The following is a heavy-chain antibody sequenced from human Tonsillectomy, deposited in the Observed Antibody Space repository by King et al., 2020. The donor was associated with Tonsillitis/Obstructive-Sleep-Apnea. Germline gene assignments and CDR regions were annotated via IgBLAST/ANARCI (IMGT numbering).Heavy chain of an antibody. V-gene: IGHV4-34*01. CDR3: ARGNSVSPHYNTRYMDV. Sequence: VQLQQWGAGLLKPSETLSLTCAVYGGSFSGYHWSWIRQPPQKGLEWIGEINHSSDTSYNPSLKSRVTISVDTSKNQFSLKLSSVTASDTAVYYCARGNSVSPHYNTRYMDVWGKGTTVTVSS. CDR2: INHSSDT. J-gene: IGHJ6*03. CDR1: GGSFSGYH. D-gene: IGHD3-10*01.